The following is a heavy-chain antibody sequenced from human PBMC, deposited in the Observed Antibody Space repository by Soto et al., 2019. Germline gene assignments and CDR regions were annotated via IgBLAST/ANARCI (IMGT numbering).Heavy chain of an antibody. CDR1: GGSISSGGYS. CDR3: ARCRGCPYYYGMDV. CDR2: IYHSGST. Sequence: QLQLQESGSGLVKPSQTLSLTCAVSGGSISSGGYSWSWIRQPPGKGLEWIGYIYHSGSTYYNPYLKSRVTITVDRSKNQFPLKPRSVTAANTAVYYCARCRGCPYYYGMDVWGQGTTVTVAS. J-gene: IGHJ6*02. V-gene: IGHV4-30-2*01. D-gene: IGHD5-12*01.